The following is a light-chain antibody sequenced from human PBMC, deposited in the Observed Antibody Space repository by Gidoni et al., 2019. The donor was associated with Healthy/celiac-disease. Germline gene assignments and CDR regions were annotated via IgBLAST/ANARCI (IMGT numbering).Light chain of an antibody. CDR2: WAS. V-gene: IGKV4-1*01. J-gene: IGKJ3*01. CDR1: QRVLYSSNNKNY. Sequence: DIVMTQSPDSLAVSLGERATINCKSSQRVLYSSNNKNYLAWYQQKPGQPPKLLIYWASTREAGVPDRFSGSGSGTDFTLTISSLQAEDVAVYYGQQYYSTLTFGPGTKVDIK. CDR3: QQYYSTLT.